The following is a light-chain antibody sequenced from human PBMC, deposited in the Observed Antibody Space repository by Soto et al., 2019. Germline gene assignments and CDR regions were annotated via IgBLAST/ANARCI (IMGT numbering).Light chain of an antibody. CDR3: AAWDDSLRGVV. V-gene: IGLV1-47*01. CDR1: SSNIGSNY. CDR2: RNN. Sequence: QSVLTQPPSASGTPGQRVTISCSGSSSNIGSNYVYWYQQLPGTAPKLLIYRNNQRPSGVPDRFSGSKSGTSASLAISGLRSEDEADYYCAAWDDSLRGVVFGGETKITVL. J-gene: IGLJ2*01.